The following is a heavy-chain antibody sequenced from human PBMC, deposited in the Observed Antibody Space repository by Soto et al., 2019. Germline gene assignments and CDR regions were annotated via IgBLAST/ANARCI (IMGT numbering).Heavy chain of an antibody. D-gene: IGHD2-2*01. CDR2: IYYSGST. J-gene: IGHJ5*02. CDR3: ARHKGIVVVPAATFDP. V-gene: IGHV4-39*01. Sequence: SETLSLTCTVSGGSISSSSYYWGWIRQPPGKGLEWIGSIYYSGSTYYNPSLKSRVTISVDTSKNQFSLKLSSVTAADTAVYYCARHKGIVVVPAATFDPWGQGTLVTVSS. CDR1: GGSISSSSYY.